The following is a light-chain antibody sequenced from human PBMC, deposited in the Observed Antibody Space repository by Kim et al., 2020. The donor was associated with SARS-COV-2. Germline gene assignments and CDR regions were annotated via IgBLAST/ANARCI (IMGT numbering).Light chain of an antibody. CDR3: LLSFTGAPPI. CDR2: DAN. V-gene: IGLV7-46*01. CDR1: YGPGTSTHF. Sequence: GGTIPVTCTCIYGPGTSTHFPFWFQQKPRQAPRTLIYDANNRRSSTPARCSGSPRGGKAALTLSGAQPADEADYYCLLSFTGAPPIFGGGTQLTVL. J-gene: IGLJ2*01.